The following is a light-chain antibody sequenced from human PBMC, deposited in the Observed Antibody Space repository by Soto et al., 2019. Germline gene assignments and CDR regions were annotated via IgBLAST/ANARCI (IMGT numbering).Light chain of an antibody. J-gene: IGLJ2*01. CDR2: VKSDGSH. CDR3: QTRGTAIHVV. Sequence: QLVLTQSPSASASLGASVKLTCTLSSGHSSYAIAWHQQQPEKGPRYLMKVKSDGSHTKGDGIPDRFSGSSSGAERYLTSSSGQSEDEDDYYCQTRGTAIHVVFGGGTKLTVL. V-gene: IGLV4-69*01. CDR1: SGHSSYA.